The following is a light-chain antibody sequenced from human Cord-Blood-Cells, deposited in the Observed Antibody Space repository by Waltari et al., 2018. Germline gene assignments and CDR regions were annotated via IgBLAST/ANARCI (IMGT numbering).Light chain of an antibody. Sequence: SYVLTQPPSVSVAPGQTARITCGGNNIGSKSVHWYQQKPGQAPVLVVYDDSDRRSGSPERFSGSNSGNTATLAIRRVEAVDEADYYCQVWDSSSDHRGVFGTGTKVTVL. CDR3: QVWDSSSDHRGV. J-gene: IGLJ1*01. V-gene: IGLV3-21*02. CDR2: DDS. CDR1: NIGSKS.